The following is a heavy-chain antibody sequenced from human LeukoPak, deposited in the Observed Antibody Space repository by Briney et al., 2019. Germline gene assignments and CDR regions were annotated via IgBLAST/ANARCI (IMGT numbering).Heavy chain of an antibody. CDR3: ARVPYCGGDCYGYFDY. V-gene: IGHV1-18*03. Sequence: GASVKVSCKASGYTFTSCGISWVRQAPGQGLEWMGWISAYDGNTNYAQKVQGRLTMTTDTSTSTAYMELRSLRSDDMAVYYCARVPYCGGDCYGYFDYWGQGTLVTVSS. CDR2: ISAYDGNT. CDR1: GYTFTSCG. D-gene: IGHD2-21*02. J-gene: IGHJ4*02.